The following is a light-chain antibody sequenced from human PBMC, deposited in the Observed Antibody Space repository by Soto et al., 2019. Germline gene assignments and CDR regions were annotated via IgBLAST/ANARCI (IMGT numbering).Light chain of an antibody. CDR2: GAS. CDR3: HQYGTAPLT. V-gene: IGKV3-20*01. Sequence: EVVLTQSSGTLSLSPGERATLSCRASQSVAANYLAWYQQTRGQAPRLLIYGASSRATGIPDRFSGSGSGTDFTLTISRLEPEDFSLYYCHQYGTAPLTFGPGTKVDIK. J-gene: IGKJ3*01. CDR1: QSVAANY.